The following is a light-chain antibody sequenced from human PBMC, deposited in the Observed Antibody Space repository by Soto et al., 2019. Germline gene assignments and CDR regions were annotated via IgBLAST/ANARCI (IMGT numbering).Light chain of an antibody. CDR2: EVS. J-gene: IGKJ5*01. Sequence: DIVVTQTPLSLSVTPGQPASMSCKSSQSLLYSDGKTYLYWYLQKPGQSPQLLIYEVSTRVSGVPDRFSGSGSGTDFTLEISRVETDDVGIYYCMQSTQLPPTFGQGTRLETK. CDR3: MQSTQLPPT. V-gene: IGKV2D-29*02. CDR1: QSLLYSDGKTY.